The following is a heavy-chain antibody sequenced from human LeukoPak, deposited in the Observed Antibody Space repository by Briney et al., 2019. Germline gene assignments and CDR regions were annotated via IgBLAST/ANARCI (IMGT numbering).Heavy chain of an antibody. CDR2: INGDGTSA. D-gene: IGHD2-21*02. J-gene: IGHJ6*03. CDR1: GFTLRNYW. CDR3: ARVAYCGGDCYSLDYYYMDV. V-gene: IGHV3-74*01. Sequence: GGSLKLSCAASGFTLRNYWMHWVRQTPGKGLLWVSRINGDGTSATYAGSVKGRFTISRDNAKNTLYLQMNSLRAEDTAVYYCARVAYCGGDCYSLDYYYMDVWGKGTTVTVSS.